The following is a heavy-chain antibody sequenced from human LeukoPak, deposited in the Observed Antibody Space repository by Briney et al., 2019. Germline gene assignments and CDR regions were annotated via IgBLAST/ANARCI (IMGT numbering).Heavy chain of an antibody. V-gene: IGHV3-7*01. D-gene: IGHD1-1*01. J-gene: IGHJ6*02. Sequence: GGSLRLSCAASGFTFRSHWMSWVRQAPGKGLEWVANIRQDGSEKYYVDSVKGRFTISRDNAKNSLYLQMNSLRAEDTAVYYCARERRRYNWNALYYYGMDVWGQGTTVTVSS. CDR1: GFTFRSHW. CDR2: IRQDGSEK. CDR3: ARERRRYNWNALYYYGMDV.